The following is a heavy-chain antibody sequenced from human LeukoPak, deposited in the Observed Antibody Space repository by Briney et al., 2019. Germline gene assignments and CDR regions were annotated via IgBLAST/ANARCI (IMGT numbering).Heavy chain of an antibody. V-gene: IGHV3-30*02. CDR1: GFTFSSYG. D-gene: IGHD2-2*01. CDR3: ATLPAALGYMDV. J-gene: IGHJ6*03. Sequence: PGRSLRLSCAASGFTFSSYGMHWVRQAPGKGLEWVAFIRYDGSNKYYADSVKGRFTISRDNSKNTLYLQMNSLRAEDTAVYYCATLPAALGYMDVWGKGTTVTVSS. CDR2: IRYDGSNK.